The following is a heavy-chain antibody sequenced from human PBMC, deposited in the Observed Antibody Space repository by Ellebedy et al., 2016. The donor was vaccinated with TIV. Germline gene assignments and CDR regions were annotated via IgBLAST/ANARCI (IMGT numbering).Heavy chain of an antibody. V-gene: IGHV4-61*08. CDR2: IYYSGST. CDR1: GGAISSGVYY. Sequence: MPSETLSLTCTVSGGAISSGVYYWSWIRQPPGKGLEWIGYIYYSGSTNYNPSLKIRVTISVDTSQNQFSRKLCSVNAADTAVYYCAISYYYGSGSYPYFDYWGQGTLVTVSS. D-gene: IGHD3-10*01. J-gene: IGHJ4*02. CDR3: AISYYYGSGSYPYFDY.